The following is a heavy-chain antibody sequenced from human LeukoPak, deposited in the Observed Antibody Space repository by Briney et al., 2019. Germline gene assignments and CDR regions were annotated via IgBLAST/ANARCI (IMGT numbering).Heavy chain of an antibody. Sequence: KPSETLSLTCIVSGGSISSSSYYWGWIRQPPGKGVEWIGSINYSGNTYYNPSLKSRVTMSVDTSKNQLSLKLSSVTATDTAVYYCARHRYGTFDYWGQGTLVTVSS. J-gene: IGHJ4*02. CDR1: GGSISSSSYY. CDR3: ARHRYGTFDY. D-gene: IGHD2-8*01. CDR2: INYSGNT. V-gene: IGHV4-39*01.